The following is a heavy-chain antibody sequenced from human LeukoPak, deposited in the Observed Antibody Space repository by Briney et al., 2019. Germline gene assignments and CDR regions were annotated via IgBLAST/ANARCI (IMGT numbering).Heavy chain of an antibody. Sequence: PGGSLRLSCAASGFTFSSYAMSWVRQAPGKGLEWVSAISGSGGSTYYADSVKGRFTISRDNSKNTLYLQMNSLRAEDTAVYYCAKDPSGPLWFGELFSYFDYWGQGTLVTVSS. D-gene: IGHD3-10*01. CDR3: AKDPSGPLWFGELFSYFDY. J-gene: IGHJ4*02. V-gene: IGHV3-23*01. CDR1: GFTFSSYA. CDR2: ISGSGGST.